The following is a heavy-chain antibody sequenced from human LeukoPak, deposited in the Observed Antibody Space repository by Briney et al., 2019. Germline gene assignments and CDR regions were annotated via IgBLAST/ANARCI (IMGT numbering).Heavy chain of an antibody. V-gene: IGHV3-33*01. Sequence: PGRSLRLSCAASGLTFSSYGMHWVRQAPGKGLEWVAVIWYDGSNKYYADSVKGRFTISRDNSKNTLYLQMNSLRAEDTAAYYCASLGGAAAGIIFDYWGQGTLVTVSS. D-gene: IGHD6-13*01. CDR1: GLTFSSYG. CDR2: IWYDGSNK. J-gene: IGHJ4*02. CDR3: ASLGGAAAGIIFDY.